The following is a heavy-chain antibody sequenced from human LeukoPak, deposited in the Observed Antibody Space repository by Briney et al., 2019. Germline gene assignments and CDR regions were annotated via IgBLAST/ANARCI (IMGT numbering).Heavy chain of an antibody. Sequence: SETLSLTCTVSGGSIRSSTYYWVWIRQPPGKGLVWFGSIYYSGATNYNPSLKSRVTISVDTSKNQFSLKLSSVPAAYTAVFYCARQDGYNRYYYYYMDVWGEGTTVTVSS. V-gene: IGHV4-39*01. J-gene: IGHJ6*03. CDR2: IYYSGAT. CDR1: GGSIRSSTYY. D-gene: IGHD5-24*01. CDR3: ARQDGYNRYYYYYMDV.